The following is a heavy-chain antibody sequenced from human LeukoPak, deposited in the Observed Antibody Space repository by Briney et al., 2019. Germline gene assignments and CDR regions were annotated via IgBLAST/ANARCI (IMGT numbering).Heavy chain of an antibody. CDR2: IRYDGSNK. D-gene: IGHD3-9*01. CDR1: GFTFSSYG. J-gene: IGHJ6*03. CDR3: AKGVKVPLLRYFSYYMDV. Sequence: GGSLRLSCAASGFTFSSYGMHWVRQAPGKGLEWVAFIRYDGSNKYYADSVKGRFTISRDNSKNTLYLQMNSLRAEDTSVYYCAKGVKVPLLRYFSYYMDVWGKGTTVTISS. V-gene: IGHV3-30*02.